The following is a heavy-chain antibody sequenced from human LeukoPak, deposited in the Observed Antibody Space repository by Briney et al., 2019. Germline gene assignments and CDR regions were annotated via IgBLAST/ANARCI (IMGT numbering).Heavy chain of an antibody. J-gene: IGHJ3*02. CDR2: IYTSGST. D-gene: IGHD2-2*01. CDR1: GGSISSYY. V-gene: IGHV4-4*07. CDR3: AREEPHIVAVPAATPNAFDI. Sequence: SQTLSLTCTVSGGSISSYYWSWIRQPAGKGLEWIGRIYTSGSTNYNPSPKTRVTMSVDTSKNHFSLKLRSVTAADTAVYYCAREEPHIVAVPAATPNAFDIWGQGTMVTVSS.